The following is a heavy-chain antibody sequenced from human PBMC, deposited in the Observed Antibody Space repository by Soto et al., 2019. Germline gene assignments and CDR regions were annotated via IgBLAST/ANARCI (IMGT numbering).Heavy chain of an antibody. CDR2: IYYSGST. CDR3: ARGAGNYYYFDY. D-gene: IGHD1-26*01. CDR1: GGSISSGDYY. V-gene: IGHV4-30-4*01. J-gene: IGHJ4*02. Sequence: QLQESGPGLVKPSQTLSLTCSVSGGSISSGDYYWSRIRQTPGKGLEWIGYIYYSGSTHYNPSLRSRATISQDSSKNQFSLKLSSVTAADTAVYHCARGAGNYYYFDYWGQGTLVTVSS.